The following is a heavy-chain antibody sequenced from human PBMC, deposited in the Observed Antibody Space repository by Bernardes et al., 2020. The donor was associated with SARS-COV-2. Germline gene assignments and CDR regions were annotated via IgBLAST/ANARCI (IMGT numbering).Heavy chain of an antibody. CDR2: ISWNSGSI. V-gene: IGHV3-9*01. D-gene: IGHD5-12*01. CDR1: GFTFDDYA. J-gene: IGHJ4*02. CDR3: AKDFGYLSGLVDY. Sequence: GGSLRLSCAASGFTFDDYAMHWVRQAPGKGLEWVSGISWNSGSIGYADSVKGRFTISRDNAKNSLYLQMNSLRAEDTALYYCAKDFGYLSGLVDYWGQGTLVTVSS.